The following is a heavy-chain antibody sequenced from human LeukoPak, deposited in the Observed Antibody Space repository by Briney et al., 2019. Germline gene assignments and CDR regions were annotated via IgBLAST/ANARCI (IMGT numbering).Heavy chain of an antibody. V-gene: IGHV3-66*01. CDR3: ARGSILYYYGSGSLMDV. CDR2: IYSGGST. Sequence: GGSLRLSCAASGFTVNGNYMSWVRQAPGKGLEWVSFIYSGGSTYYADSVKGRFTISRDNSKNTLYLQMNSLRAEDTAVYYCARGSILYYYGSGSLMDVWGKGTTVTVSS. CDR1: GFTVNGNY. D-gene: IGHD3-10*01. J-gene: IGHJ6*04.